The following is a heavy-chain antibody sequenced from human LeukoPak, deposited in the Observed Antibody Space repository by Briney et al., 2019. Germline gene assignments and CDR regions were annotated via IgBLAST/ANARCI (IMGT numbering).Heavy chain of an antibody. CDR1: GFTFSNAW. V-gene: IGHV3-15*01. Sequence: GGSLRLSCAASGFTFSNAWMNWVRQAPGKGLEWVGRIKSKTDGGTADYAAPVKGRFTISRGDSKNTLYLQMISLKTEDTAVYYCTTDKSSSWVLFDYWGQGTLVTVSS. D-gene: IGHD6-13*01. CDR3: TTDKSSSWVLFDY. CDR2: IKSKTDGGTA. J-gene: IGHJ4*02.